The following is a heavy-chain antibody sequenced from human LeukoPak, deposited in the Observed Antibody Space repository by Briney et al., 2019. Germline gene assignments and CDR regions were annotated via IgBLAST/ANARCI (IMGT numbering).Heavy chain of an antibody. CDR3: ARDRGYYAFDI. CDR2: ISSSSSTI. V-gene: IGHV3-48*01. CDR1: GFTFSSYS. Sequence: GGSLRLSCAASGFTFSSYSMNWVRQAPGKGLEWVSYISSSSSTIYYADSVKGRFTISRDNAKNSLYLQMNSLRAEDTAVYYCARDRGYYAFDIWGQGTMVTVSS. J-gene: IGHJ3*02. D-gene: IGHD1-1*01.